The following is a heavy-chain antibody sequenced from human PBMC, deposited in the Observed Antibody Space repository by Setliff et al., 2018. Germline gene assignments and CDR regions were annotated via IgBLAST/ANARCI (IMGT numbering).Heavy chain of an antibody. CDR1: GGSISSSSHY. Sequence: SETLSLTCTVSGGSISSSSHYWGWIRQSPGKGLEWIGEINHSGSTNYNPSLKSRLTISVDASTNQFSLKLYSVTAADTAVYYCRYWSGYYNNDYWGQGTLVTVSS. D-gene: IGHD3-3*01. J-gene: IGHJ4*02. V-gene: IGHV4-39*07. CDR3: RYWSGYYNNDY. CDR2: INHSGST.